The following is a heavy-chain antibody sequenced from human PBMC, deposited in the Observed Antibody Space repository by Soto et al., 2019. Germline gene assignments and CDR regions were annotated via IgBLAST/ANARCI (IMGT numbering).Heavy chain of an antibody. CDR1: GGSISSSNW. D-gene: IGHD6-19*01. Sequence: QVQLQESGPGLVKPSGTLSLTCAVSGGSISSSNWWTWVRQPPGKGLEWIGEIYHSGSTNYNPSLKSRVTMSIDKSKNQFSLKMNSVTAADTAVYYCARESASSGPGDYWGQGTLVTVSS. J-gene: IGHJ4*02. CDR3: ARESASSGPGDY. CDR2: IYHSGST. V-gene: IGHV4-4*02.